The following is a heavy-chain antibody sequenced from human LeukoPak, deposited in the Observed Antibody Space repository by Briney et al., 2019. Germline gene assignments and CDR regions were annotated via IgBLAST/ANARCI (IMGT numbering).Heavy chain of an antibody. V-gene: IGHV1-2*02. CDR3: ARASPVWGTSFDY. CDR1: GYTFTSYG. D-gene: IGHD3-16*01. J-gene: IGHJ4*02. CDR2: INPNSGGT. Sequence: ASVKVSCKASGYTFTSYGISWVRQAPGQGLEWMGWINPNSGGTNYAQKFQGRVTMTRDTSISTAYMELSRLRSDDTAVYYCARASPVWGTSFDYWGQGTLVTVSS.